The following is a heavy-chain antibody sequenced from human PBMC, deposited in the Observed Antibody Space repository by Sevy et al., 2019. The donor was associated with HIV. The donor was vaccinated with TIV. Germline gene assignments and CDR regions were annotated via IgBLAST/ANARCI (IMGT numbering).Heavy chain of an antibody. CDR3: AREGSTWAGWFDP. J-gene: IGHJ5*02. D-gene: IGHD6-13*01. V-gene: IGHV4-61*02. CDR1: GGSISSGSYY. CDR2: IYTTGST. Sequence: SESLSLTCTVSGGSISSGSYYWSWIRQPAGKGLEWIGRIYTTGSTNYNPSLKSRVTISVDTSKNQFSLKLSSVTAADTAVDYCAREGSTWAGWFDPWGQGTLVTVSS.